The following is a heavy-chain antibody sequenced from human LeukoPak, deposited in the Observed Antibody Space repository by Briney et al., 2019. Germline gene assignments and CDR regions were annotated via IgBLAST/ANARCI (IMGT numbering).Heavy chain of an antibody. Sequence: GGSLRLSCAASGFTFSSYAMNWVRQAPGKGPEWVAAVSESGVTTYYADSVKGRLAISRDNSKNKVYLQMSSLRDDDTAVYYCATRYSSFLGTGWFVFDYWGQGTLVTVSS. J-gene: IGHJ4*02. D-gene: IGHD6-6*01. CDR2: VSESGVTT. V-gene: IGHV3-23*01. CDR1: GFTFSSYA. CDR3: ATRYSSFLGTGWFVFDY.